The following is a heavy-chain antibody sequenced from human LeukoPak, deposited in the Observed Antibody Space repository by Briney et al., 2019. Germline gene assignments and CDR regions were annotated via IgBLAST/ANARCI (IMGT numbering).Heavy chain of an antibody. Sequence: SQTLSLTCAVSGGSISSGGYSWSWIRQPPGKGLEWIGYIYHSGSTYYNPSLKSRVTISVGRSKNQFSLKLSSVTAADTAVYYCARMNYYYYYGMDVWGQGTTVTVSS. J-gene: IGHJ6*02. CDR3: ARMNYYYYYGMDV. CDR1: GGSISSGGYS. CDR2: IYHSGST. V-gene: IGHV4-30-2*01.